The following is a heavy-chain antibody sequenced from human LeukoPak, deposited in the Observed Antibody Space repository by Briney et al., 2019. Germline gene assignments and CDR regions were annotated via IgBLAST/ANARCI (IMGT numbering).Heavy chain of an antibody. Sequence: GGSLRLSCTASGFPFIEYSMNWVRQAPGKGLEWISYIGIDSGNTKYADSVRGRFTISADKAKNSLYLQMNSLRVEDTAVYYCGRDHNYAFDNWGQGTLVSVAS. CDR1: GFPFIEYS. CDR3: GRDHNYAFDN. J-gene: IGHJ4*02. V-gene: IGHV3-48*01. D-gene: IGHD1-1*01. CDR2: IGIDSGNT.